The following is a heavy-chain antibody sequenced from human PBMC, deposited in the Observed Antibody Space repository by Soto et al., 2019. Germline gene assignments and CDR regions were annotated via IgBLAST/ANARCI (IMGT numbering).Heavy chain of an antibody. V-gene: IGHV4-31*03. D-gene: IGHD6-19*01. J-gene: IGHJ4*02. Sequence: SETLSLTCTVSGGSISSGGYYWSWIRQHPGKGLEWIGYIYYSGSTYYNPSLKSRVTISVDTSKNQFSLKLSSVTAADTAVYYCANSSGWFFRFDYWGQGTLVTVSS. CDR3: ANSSGWFFRFDY. CDR2: IYYSGST. CDR1: GGSISSGGYY.